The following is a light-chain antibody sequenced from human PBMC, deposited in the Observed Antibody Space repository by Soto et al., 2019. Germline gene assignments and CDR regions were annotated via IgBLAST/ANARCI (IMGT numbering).Light chain of an antibody. CDR1: QSVGTW. CDR3: QQYNRYWT. Sequence: DIQMTQSPSTLSASVGDRVTISCRASQSVGTWVAWFQQKPGKAPNVVIYKASNLQSGVPSRFSGSGSGTDFTRTISSLQPEDFATYYCQQYNRYWTFGQGTKVELK. J-gene: IGKJ1*01. V-gene: IGKV1-5*03. CDR2: KAS.